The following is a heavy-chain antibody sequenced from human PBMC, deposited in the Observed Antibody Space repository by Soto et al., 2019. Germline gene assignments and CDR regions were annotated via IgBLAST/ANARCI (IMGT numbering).Heavy chain of an antibody. CDR2: ISGSGGST. V-gene: IGHV3-23*01. D-gene: IGHD6-6*01. Sequence: EVQLLESGGGLVQSGGSLRLSCAASGFTFSSFAMTWVRQAPGKGLEWVSTISGSGGSTYYADSVKGRFPISRDNSKNTLYLQMNRLRAEDTAVYYCAKGRSGSSKDLDYWGQGTLVTVSS. CDR3: AKGRSGSSKDLDY. J-gene: IGHJ4*02. CDR1: GFTFSSFA.